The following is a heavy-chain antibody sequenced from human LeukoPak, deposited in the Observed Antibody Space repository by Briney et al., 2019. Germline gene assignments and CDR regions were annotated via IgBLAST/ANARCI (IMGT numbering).Heavy chain of an antibody. CDR3: AVRITGTRYGYDPDY. Sequence: ASVKVSCKVSGYTLTELSMHWVRQAPGKGLEWMGGFDPEDGETIYAQKFQGRVTMTEGTSTDTAYMELSSLRSEDTAVYYCAVRITGTRYGYDPDYWGQGTLVTVSS. CDR2: FDPEDGET. D-gene: IGHD1-7*01. V-gene: IGHV1-24*01. CDR1: GYTLTELS. J-gene: IGHJ4*02.